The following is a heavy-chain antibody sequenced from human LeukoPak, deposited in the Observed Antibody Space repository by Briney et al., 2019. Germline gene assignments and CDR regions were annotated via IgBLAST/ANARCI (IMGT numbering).Heavy chain of an antibody. J-gene: IGHJ4*02. Sequence: PGGSLRLSCAASGFTFSSYAMSWVRQAPGKGVEWVSAISGSGGSTYYAHSVKGRFTISRDNSKNTLYLQMNSLRAEDTAVYYCAKTTSIVGATPHLNFDYWGQGTLVTVSS. CDR1: GFTFSSYA. V-gene: IGHV3-23*01. CDR3: AKTTSIVGATPHLNFDY. D-gene: IGHD1-26*01. CDR2: ISGSGGST.